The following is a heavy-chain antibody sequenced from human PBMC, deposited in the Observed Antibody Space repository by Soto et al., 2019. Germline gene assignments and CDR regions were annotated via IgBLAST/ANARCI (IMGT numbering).Heavy chain of an antibody. CDR2: ISGRGDTR. CDR1: GFTFSDYA. Sequence: GGSLRLSCAVSGFTFSDYAMTWVRQPPGKGLEWVSVISGRGDTRYYADSVKGRSSLSRDNSKNTLYLQMNSLRADDTAVYYCAKIPQWLVPPDVWGQGTTVTVSS. CDR3: AKIPQWLVPPDV. D-gene: IGHD6-19*01. J-gene: IGHJ6*02. V-gene: IGHV3-23*01.